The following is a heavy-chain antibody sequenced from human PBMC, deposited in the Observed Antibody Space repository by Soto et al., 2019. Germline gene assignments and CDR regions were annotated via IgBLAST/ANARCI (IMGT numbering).Heavy chain of an antibody. CDR2: TYYRSKWYN. J-gene: IGHJ4*02. CDR3: ARQPGYGSGSYYSALDY. CDR1: GDSVSSNSAA. Sequence: LSQTLSLTCAISGDSVSSNSAAWNWIRQSPSRGLEWLGRTYYRSKWYNDYAVSVKSRITINPDTSKNQFSLQLNSVTPEDTAVYYCARQPGYGSGSYYSALDYWGQGTLVTVSS. V-gene: IGHV6-1*01. D-gene: IGHD3-10*01.